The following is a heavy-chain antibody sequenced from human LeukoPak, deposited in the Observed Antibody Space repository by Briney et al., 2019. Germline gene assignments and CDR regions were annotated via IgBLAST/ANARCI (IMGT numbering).Heavy chain of an antibody. CDR1: PGSITGYY. V-gene: IGHV4-59*01. CDR3: ARDSGGPYYYYYGMDV. CDR2: IFYSGTT. D-gene: IGHD1-1*01. J-gene: IGHJ6*02. Sequence: SETLSLTCNVSPGSITGYYFTWIRQPPGKGLEWIGYIFYSGTTKYSPSLKSRLTMSQDTSKNQVSLRLTSVTAADTAVYYCARDSGGPYYYYYGMDVWGRGTTVTVSS.